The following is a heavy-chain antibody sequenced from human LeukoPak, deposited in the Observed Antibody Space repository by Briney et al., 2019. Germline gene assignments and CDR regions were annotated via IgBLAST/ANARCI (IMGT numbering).Heavy chain of an antibody. V-gene: IGHV3-7*01. CDR1: GFTFSTYW. D-gene: IGHD4-11*01. Sequence: GGSLRLSCAASGFTFSTYWMKWVRQAPGKGLEWVASIKEDGSDKYYVDSVKGRFSISRDDAKNSLYLQMNSLRTEDTAVYYCAKGGHYNFDYWGQGTLVTVSS. J-gene: IGHJ4*02. CDR2: IKEDGSDK. CDR3: AKGGHYNFDY.